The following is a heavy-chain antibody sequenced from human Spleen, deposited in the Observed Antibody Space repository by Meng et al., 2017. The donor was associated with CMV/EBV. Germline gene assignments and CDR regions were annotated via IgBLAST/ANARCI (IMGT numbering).Heavy chain of an antibody. V-gene: IGHV3-23*01. CDR2: ISNSAVST. CDR3: AKASSPGHYYVGNPPDY. D-gene: IGHD3-10*02. J-gene: IGHJ4*02. CDR1: RFIFSSYA. Sequence: GESLKISCAASRFIFSSYAMSWVRQAPGKGLEWVSTISNSAVSTYYADSVKGRFTISRDNSRDRLYLQMNSLRAEDTAMYYCAKASSPGHYYVGNPPDYWGQGTLVTVSS.